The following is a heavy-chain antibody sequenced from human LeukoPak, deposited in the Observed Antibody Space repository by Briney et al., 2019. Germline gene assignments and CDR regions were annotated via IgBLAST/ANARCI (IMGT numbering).Heavy chain of an antibody. V-gene: IGHV1-2*02. Sequence: ASVKVSCKASGYTFTGYYMHWVRQAPGQGLEWMGWINPNSGGTNYAQKFQGRVTMTRDTSISTAYMELSRLRSDDTAVYYCAREGQIYCSSTSCYFYWGQGTLVTVSS. J-gene: IGHJ4*02. CDR3: AREGQIYCSSTSCYFY. CDR1: GYTFTGYY. D-gene: IGHD2-2*01. CDR2: INPNSGGT.